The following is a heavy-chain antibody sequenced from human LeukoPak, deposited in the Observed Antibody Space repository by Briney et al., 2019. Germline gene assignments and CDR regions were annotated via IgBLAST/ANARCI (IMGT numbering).Heavy chain of an antibody. CDR2: ISAYNGNT. V-gene: IGHV1-18*04. J-gene: IGHJ5*02. D-gene: IGHD3-10*01. CDR3: ARDRGSWFDP. Sequence: GASVKVSCKASGYTFTSYDISWVRQAPGQGLEWMGWISAYNGNTNYAQKLQGRVTMTTDTSTSSAYMELTSLRSDDTAVYHCARDRGSWFDPWGQGTLVTVSS. CDR1: GYTFTSYD.